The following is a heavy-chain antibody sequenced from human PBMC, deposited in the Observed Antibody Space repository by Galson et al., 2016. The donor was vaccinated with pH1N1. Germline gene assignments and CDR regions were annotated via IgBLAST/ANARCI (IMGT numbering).Heavy chain of an antibody. CDR3: ATAGPLVREILYYSYAMDV. CDR2: ISPIFGSI. D-gene: IGHD3-10*01. CDR1: GGTFSNSA. J-gene: IGHJ6*02. Sequence: SVKVSCKASGGTFSNSAISWVRLAPGQGLEWMGGISPIFGSINYAQSFQGRVTVSADIFTNTAYMELSRLRSEDTAIYYCATAGPLVREILYYSYAMDVWGQGTTVTVSS. V-gene: IGHV1-69*06.